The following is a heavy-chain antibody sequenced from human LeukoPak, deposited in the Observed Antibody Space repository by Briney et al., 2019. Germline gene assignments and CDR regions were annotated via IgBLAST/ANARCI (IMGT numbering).Heavy chain of an antibody. Sequence: PGGSLRLSCAASGFTFSSSAMSWVRQAPGKGLEWVSAISASGGSTYYADSAKGRFTISRDNSKNTLYLQLNSLRAEDTAVYYCAKALLGATRGIDYWGQGTLVTVSS. V-gene: IGHV3-23*01. CDR2: ISASGGST. CDR3: AKALLGATRGIDY. CDR1: GFTFSSSA. J-gene: IGHJ4*02. D-gene: IGHD1-26*01.